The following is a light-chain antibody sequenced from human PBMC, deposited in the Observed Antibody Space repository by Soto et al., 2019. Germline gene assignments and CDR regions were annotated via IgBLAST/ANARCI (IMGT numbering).Light chain of an antibody. CDR2: GAS. CDR3: QQYGSSPPIT. J-gene: IGKJ5*01. V-gene: IGKV3-20*01. CDR1: QSVSSN. Sequence: EIVMTQSPATLSVPPGERATLSCRASQSVSSNFAWYQQRPGQAPRLLFYGASIRATAVPARFTASGSGTDFTLTISRLEPEDFAVYYCQQYGSSPPITFGQGTRLENK.